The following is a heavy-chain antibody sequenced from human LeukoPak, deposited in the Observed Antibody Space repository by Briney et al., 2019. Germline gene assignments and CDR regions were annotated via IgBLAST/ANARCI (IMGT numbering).Heavy chain of an antibody. CDR3: ARHNPSYGSGSYFGLNYYYYYYMDV. Sequence: SSETLSLTCTVSGGSISSSSYYWGWIRQPPGKGLEWIGSIYYSGSTYYNPSLKSRVTISVDTSKNQFSLKLSSVTAADTAVYYCARHNPSYGSGSYFGLNYYYYYYMDVWGKGTTVTTSS. D-gene: IGHD3-10*01. CDR2: IYYSGST. J-gene: IGHJ6*03. CDR1: GGSISSSSYY. V-gene: IGHV4-39*01.